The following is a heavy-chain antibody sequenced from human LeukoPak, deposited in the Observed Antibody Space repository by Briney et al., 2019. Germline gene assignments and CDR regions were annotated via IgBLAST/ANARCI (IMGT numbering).Heavy chain of an antibody. CDR1: GYSISSAYY. D-gene: IGHD5-18*01. Sequence: SETLSLTRTVSGYSISSAYYWGWIRQSPGKGLEWIGSFHYSGSTSYNPSLKSRVTISVDSSKNQFSLKLSSVTAADTAVYYCARSSGYSYGSYFDYWGQGTLVTVSS. J-gene: IGHJ4*02. CDR3: ARSSGYSYGSYFDY. CDR2: FHYSGST. V-gene: IGHV4-38-2*02.